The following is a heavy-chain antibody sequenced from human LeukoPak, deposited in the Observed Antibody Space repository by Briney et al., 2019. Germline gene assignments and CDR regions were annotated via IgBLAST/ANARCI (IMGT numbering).Heavy chain of an antibody. Sequence: GGSLRLSCAASGFTFDDYGMSWVRQAPGKGLEWVSGINWNGGNTGYADSVKGRFTISRDNTKNSLYLQMDSLRAEDTAVYYCARISTAVAGADYWGQGTLVTVSS. CDR1: GFTFDDYG. CDR2: INWNGGNT. J-gene: IGHJ4*02. CDR3: ARISTAVAGADY. V-gene: IGHV3-20*04. D-gene: IGHD6-19*01.